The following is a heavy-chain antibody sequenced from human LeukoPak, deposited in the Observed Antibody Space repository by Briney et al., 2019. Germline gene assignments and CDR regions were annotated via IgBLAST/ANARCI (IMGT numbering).Heavy chain of an antibody. Sequence: PSETLSLTCTVSGGSISDYSWSWIRQPPGKGLEWIGNIYYSGSANRNPSLKSRVTISRDTSKNQFSLKLTSVTTADTAVYYCARAGGVKTAALDLDYWGQGTLVTVSS. V-gene: IGHV4-59*01. CDR3: ARAGGVKTAALDLDY. CDR2: IYYSGSA. D-gene: IGHD6-25*01. CDR1: GGSISDYS. J-gene: IGHJ4*02.